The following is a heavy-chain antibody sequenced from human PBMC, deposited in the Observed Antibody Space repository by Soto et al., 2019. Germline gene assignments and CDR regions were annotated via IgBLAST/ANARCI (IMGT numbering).Heavy chain of an antibody. D-gene: IGHD3-10*01. CDR1: GYTFNNYG. Sequence: ASVKVSCKASGYTFNNYGITWVRQAPGQGLEWLGWISVYNGNKNYAKKVQGRVSMTADTSTSTAHMELRSLQSDDTAVYFCARVAITLIRGLKVDFYSMDVWGQGTTVTSP. J-gene: IGHJ6*02. CDR3: ARVAITLIRGLKVDFYSMDV. CDR2: ISVYNGNK. V-gene: IGHV1-18*01.